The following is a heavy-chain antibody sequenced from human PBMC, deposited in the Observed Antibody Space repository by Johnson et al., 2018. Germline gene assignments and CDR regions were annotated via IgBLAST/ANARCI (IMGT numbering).Heavy chain of an antibody. D-gene: IGHD3-16*01. J-gene: IGHJ3*02. CDR1: GFTFSSYS. CDR2: ISSSSSTI. Sequence: VQLVESGGGLVKPGGSLRLSCAASGFTFSSYSMNWVRQAPGKGLEWVSYISSSSSTIYYADSVKGRFTIPRDNAKNSLYLQMNSRRDEDTAVYYCAMPPPGYCDYVWGSYAFDIWGQGTMVTVSS. CDR3: AMPPPGYCDYVWGSYAFDI. V-gene: IGHV3-48*02.